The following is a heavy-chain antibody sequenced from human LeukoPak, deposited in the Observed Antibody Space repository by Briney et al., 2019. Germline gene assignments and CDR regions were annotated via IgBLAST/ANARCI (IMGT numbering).Heavy chain of an antibody. J-gene: IGHJ4*02. D-gene: IGHD3-22*01. V-gene: IGHV3-23*01. Sequence: GGSLRLSCVASGFPFSSYWMTWVRQAPGKGLEWVSSIRSSGDSTYYADSVKGRFTISRDNSKNTLYVQVNSLGTEDTAAYYCAKGSYYDSSGSFYFDYWGQGTLVTVSS. CDR1: GFPFSSYW. CDR3: AKGSYYDSSGSFYFDY. CDR2: IRSSGDST.